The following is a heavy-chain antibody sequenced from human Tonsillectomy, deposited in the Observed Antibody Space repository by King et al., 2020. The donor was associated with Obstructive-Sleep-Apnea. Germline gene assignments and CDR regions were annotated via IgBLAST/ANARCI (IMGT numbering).Heavy chain of an antibody. D-gene: IGHD3-22*01. CDR3: ARERRLDYYDSSGYHDY. V-gene: IGHV3-21*01. CDR1: GFTFSSYS. CDR2: ISSSSIYI. Sequence: VQLVESGGGLVKPGGSLRLSCAASGFTFSSYSMNWVRQAPGKGLEWVSSISSSSIYIYYSDSVKGRFTISRDNAKNSLYLQMNSLRAEDKAVYYCARERRLDYYDSSGYHDYWGQGTLVTVSS. J-gene: IGHJ4*02.